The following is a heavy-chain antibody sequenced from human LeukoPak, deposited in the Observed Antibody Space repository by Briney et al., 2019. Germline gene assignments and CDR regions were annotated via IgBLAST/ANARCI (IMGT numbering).Heavy chain of an antibody. CDR1: GGTFSSYA. CDR3: ARERSSGYYYGPLDY. Sequence: SVKVSCKASGGTFSSYAISWVRQAPGQGLEWMGRIIPILGIANYAQKFQGRVTITADESTSTAYMELSSLRSEDTAVYYCARERSSGYYYGPLDYWGQGTLVTVSS. V-gene: IGHV1-69*04. J-gene: IGHJ4*02. D-gene: IGHD3-22*01. CDR2: IIPILGIA.